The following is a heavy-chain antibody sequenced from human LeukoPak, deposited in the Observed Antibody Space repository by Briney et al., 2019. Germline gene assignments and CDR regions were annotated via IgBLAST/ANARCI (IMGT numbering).Heavy chain of an antibody. V-gene: IGHV4-4*07. CDR3: ARGQYYDFWSGYYTFNYWFDR. CDR1: GGSISSYY. CDR2: IYTSGST. Sequence: KPSETLSLTCTVSGGSISSYYWSWIRQPAGKGLEWVGRIYTSGSTNYNTSLKSRVTMSVDTSKNHLSLTLNSVTAADTAVYYYARGQYYDFWSGYYTFNYWFDRWGQATLVTVSS. J-gene: IGHJ5*02. D-gene: IGHD3-3*01.